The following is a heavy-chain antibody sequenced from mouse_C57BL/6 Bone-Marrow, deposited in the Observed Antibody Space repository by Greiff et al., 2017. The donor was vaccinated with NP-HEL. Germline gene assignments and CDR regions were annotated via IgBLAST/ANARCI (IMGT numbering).Heavy chain of an antibody. CDR1: GYTFTDYY. CDR3: ARGGLLSSFSY. D-gene: IGHD1-1*02. J-gene: IGHJ2*01. V-gene: IGHV1-26*01. Sequence: VQLQQSGPELVKPGASVKISCKASGYTFTDYYMNWVKQSHGKSLEWIGDINPNNGGTSYNQKFTGKATLTVDKSSSTAYMELRSLTSEDSAVYYCARGGLLSSFSYWGQGTTLTVSS. CDR2: INPNNGGT.